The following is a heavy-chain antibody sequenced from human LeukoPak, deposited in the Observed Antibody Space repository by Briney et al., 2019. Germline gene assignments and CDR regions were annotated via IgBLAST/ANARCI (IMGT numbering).Heavy chain of an antibody. Sequence: SVKVSCKASGGTFSSYAISWVRQAPGQGLEWMGGIIPIFGTANYAQKFQGRVTITADKSTSTAYMVLSSLRSEDTAVYYCASTSGPGSYLVDYWGQGTLVTVSS. D-gene: IGHD3-10*01. CDR3: ASTSGPGSYLVDY. CDR2: IIPIFGTA. V-gene: IGHV1-69*06. CDR1: GGTFSSYA. J-gene: IGHJ4*02.